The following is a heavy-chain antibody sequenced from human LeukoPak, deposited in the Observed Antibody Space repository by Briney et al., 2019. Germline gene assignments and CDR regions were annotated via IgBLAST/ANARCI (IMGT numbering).Heavy chain of an antibody. CDR3: AGGPHTSGYDY. Sequence: ASVKVSCKASGYTFTGYNMHWVRQTPGQGLEWMGWINPNSGGTNYAQKFQGRVTMPRDTSISTAYMELSRLRSDDTAVYYCAGGPHTSGYDYWGQGTLVTVSS. CDR1: GYTFTGYN. V-gene: IGHV1-2*02. D-gene: IGHD6-19*01. J-gene: IGHJ4*02. CDR2: INPNSGGT.